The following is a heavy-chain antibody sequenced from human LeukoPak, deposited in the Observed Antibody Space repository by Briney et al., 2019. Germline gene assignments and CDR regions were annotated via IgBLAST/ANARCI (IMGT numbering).Heavy chain of an antibody. V-gene: IGHV4-31*11. CDR2: IYYSGST. D-gene: IGHD7-27*01. J-gene: IGHJ6*02. Sequence: SETLSLTCAVSGGSISSGGYYWSWIRQHPGKGLEWIGYIYYSGSTYYNPSLKSRVTIPVDTSKNQFSLKLSSVTAADTAVYYCARGMNWGYYYYYYGMDVWGQGTTVIVSS. CDR1: GGSISSGGYY. CDR3: ARGMNWGYYYYYYGMDV.